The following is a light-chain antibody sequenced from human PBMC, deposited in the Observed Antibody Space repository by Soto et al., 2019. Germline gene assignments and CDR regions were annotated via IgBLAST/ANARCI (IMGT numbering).Light chain of an antibody. CDR1: SSDVGGYNY. CDR3: SSYAGSNNFGVV. J-gene: IGLJ2*01. Sequence: QSALTQPPSASGSPGQSVTISCTGTSSDVGGYNYVSWYQQHPGKAPKLMIYEVSKQPSGVPDRFSGSKSGNTASLTVSGLQAEDEADYYCSSYAGSNNFGVVFGGGTKLTVL. CDR2: EVS. V-gene: IGLV2-8*01.